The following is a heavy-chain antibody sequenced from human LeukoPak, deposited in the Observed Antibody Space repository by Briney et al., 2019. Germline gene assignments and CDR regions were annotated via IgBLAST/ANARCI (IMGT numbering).Heavy chain of an antibody. CDR2: IYPGDSDT. Sequence: GESLKISCKCSGYSFTNYWIGWVRQMPGKGLEWMGIIYPGDSDTRYSPSFQGQVTISADKSIRIAYLQWTSLKASDTAMYYCARLDGSGSYPPYFDYWGQGTLVTVSS. CDR1: GYSFTNYW. J-gene: IGHJ4*02. D-gene: IGHD1-26*01. V-gene: IGHV5-51*01. CDR3: ARLDGSGSYPPYFDY.